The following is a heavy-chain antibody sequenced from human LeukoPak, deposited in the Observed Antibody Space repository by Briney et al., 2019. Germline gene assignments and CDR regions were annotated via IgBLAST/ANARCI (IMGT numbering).Heavy chain of an antibody. D-gene: IGHD6-13*01. Sequence: SETLSLTCAVSGGSISSTSYYWGWIRQPPGKGLEWIGYISYSGSTNYNPSLKSRVTISVDTSKNQFSLKLSSVTAADTAVYYCARHSAHSSTNDAFDLWGQGTLVTVSS. J-gene: IGHJ3*01. CDR3: ARHSAHSSTNDAFDL. CDR2: ISYSGST. CDR1: GGSISSTSYY. V-gene: IGHV4-61*05.